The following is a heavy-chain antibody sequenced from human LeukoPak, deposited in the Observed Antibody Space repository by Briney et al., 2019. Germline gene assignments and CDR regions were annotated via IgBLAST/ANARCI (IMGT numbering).Heavy chain of an antibody. D-gene: IGHD2-2*02. CDR1: GFTFSSYG. V-gene: IGHV3-30*02. CDR3: AKDGIVVVPAAIMDFDY. J-gene: IGHJ4*02. Sequence: PGGSLRLSCAASGFTFSSYGMHWVRQAPGKGLEWVAFIRYDGSNKYYADSVKGRFTISRDNSKNTLYLQMNSLRAEDTAVYYCAKDGIVVVPAAIMDFDYWGQGTLVTVSS. CDR2: IRYDGSNK.